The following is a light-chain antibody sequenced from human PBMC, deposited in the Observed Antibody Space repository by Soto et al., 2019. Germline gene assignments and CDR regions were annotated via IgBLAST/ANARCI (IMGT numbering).Light chain of an antibody. V-gene: IGLV2-8*01. J-gene: IGLJ2*01. CDR2: GVS. CDR1: SSDVGGYNY. CDR3: SLYAGSNNVV. Sequence: QSALTQPPSASGSPGQSVTISCTGTSSDVGGYNYVSWYQQHPGKAPKLMIYGVSKRPSGVPDRFSGSKSGNTASLTVSGLQAEDEADYYCSLYAGSNNVVFGGGTKLTVL.